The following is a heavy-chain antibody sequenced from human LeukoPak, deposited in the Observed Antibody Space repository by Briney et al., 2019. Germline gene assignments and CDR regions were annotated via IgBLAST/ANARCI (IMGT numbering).Heavy chain of an antibody. CDR2: IYYSGST. J-gene: IGHJ5*02. CDR3: ARVIRITMVRGANNWFDP. CDR1: GGSFSGYY. D-gene: IGHD3-10*01. Sequence: PSETLSLTCAVYGGSFSGYYWSWIRQPPGKGLEWIGYIYYSGSTNYNPSLKSRVTISVDTSKNQFSLKLSSVTAADTAVYYCARVIRITMVRGANNWFDPWGQGTLVTVSS. V-gene: IGHV4-59*08.